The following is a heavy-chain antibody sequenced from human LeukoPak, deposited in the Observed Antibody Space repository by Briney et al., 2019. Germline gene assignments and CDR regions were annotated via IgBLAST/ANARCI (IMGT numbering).Heavy chain of an antibody. D-gene: IGHD6-6*01. Sequence: GGSLRLSCAASGNYWMHWVRQAPGKGLEYVSSINTNGANTYYADSVKGRFTISRDNSRNTVYVQMNSLTPEDTAVYYCVKGLDYSSSQMDSWGQGTLVTVSS. V-gene: IGHV3-64*05. CDR1: GNYW. J-gene: IGHJ5*01. CDR3: VKGLDYSSSQMDS. CDR2: INTNGANT.